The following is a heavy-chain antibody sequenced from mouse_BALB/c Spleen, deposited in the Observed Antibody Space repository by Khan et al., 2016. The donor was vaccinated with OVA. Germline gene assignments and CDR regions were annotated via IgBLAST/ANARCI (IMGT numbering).Heavy chain of an antibody. CDR1: GYSITSNYA. J-gene: IGHJ2*01. V-gene: IGHV3-2*02. CDR2: ISYSDST. Sequence: VQLKESGPGLVKPSQSLSLTCTVTGYSITSNYAWNWIRQFPGNKLEWMGYISYSDSTSYNPPLKSRISITRDTSQNQFFLQLNSVTTEDTATYYCARGNYYGYYFDYWGQGTTLTVSS. D-gene: IGHD1-1*01. CDR3: ARGNYYGYYFDY.